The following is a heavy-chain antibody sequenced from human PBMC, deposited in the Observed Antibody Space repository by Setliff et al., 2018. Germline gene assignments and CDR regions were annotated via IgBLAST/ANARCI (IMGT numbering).Heavy chain of an antibody. CDR1: GGSFSTYY. D-gene: IGHD2-15*01. Sequence: SETLSLTCAVYGGSFSTYYWIWIRQPPGKGLEWIGEINHSGSTNYNPSLKSRVTISVDTSKNQFSLILSSVTAADTAVYYCASEREAASRQTYFDSWGQGTLVTVSS. J-gene: IGHJ4*02. CDR3: ASEREAASRQTYFDS. V-gene: IGHV4-34*01. CDR2: INHSGST.